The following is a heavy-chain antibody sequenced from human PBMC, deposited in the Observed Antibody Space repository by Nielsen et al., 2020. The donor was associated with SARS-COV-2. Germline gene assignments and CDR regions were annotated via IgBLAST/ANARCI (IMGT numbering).Heavy chain of an antibody. Sequence: GESLKISCAASGFVFSTYTMNWVRQAPGKGLEWVSVVFSSGRSTYYADSVKGRFTISRDNSKNTVYLQMNSLRAEDTAVYYCATSPRGRKYYFDYWGQGTLVTVSS. CDR3: ATSPRGRKYYFDY. D-gene: IGHD1-26*01. J-gene: IGHJ4*02. CDR2: VFSSGRST. CDR1: GFVFSTYT. V-gene: IGHV3-23*05.